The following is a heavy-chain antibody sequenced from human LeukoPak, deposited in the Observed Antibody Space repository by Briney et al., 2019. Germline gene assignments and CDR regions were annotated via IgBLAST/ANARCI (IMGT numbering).Heavy chain of an antibody. J-gene: IGHJ4*02. CDR1: GFTFSSYW. CDR3: ARELSYGSGEI. CDR2: IKQDGSEK. V-gene: IGHV3-7*01. D-gene: IGHD3-10*01. Sequence: GGSLRLSCAASGFTFSSYWMSWVRQAPGKGLEWVANIKQDGSEKYYVDSVKGRFTISRDNAKNTLYLQMDSLRAEDTAVYYCARELSYGSGEIWGQGTLVTVSS.